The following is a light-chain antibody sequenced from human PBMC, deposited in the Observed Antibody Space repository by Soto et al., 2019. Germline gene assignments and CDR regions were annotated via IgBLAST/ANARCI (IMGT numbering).Light chain of an antibody. Sequence: DIQMTQSPSSLSASLGDRVTITCRASQSISNYVNWYQQTPGRAPKLLIFAASSLQSGVPSRFSGSGSGTDFTLTISSLQPEDYATYYCQQSYNNPLTFGQGTKVEIK. CDR2: AAS. V-gene: IGKV1-39*01. CDR3: QQSYNNPLT. CDR1: QSISNY. J-gene: IGKJ1*01.